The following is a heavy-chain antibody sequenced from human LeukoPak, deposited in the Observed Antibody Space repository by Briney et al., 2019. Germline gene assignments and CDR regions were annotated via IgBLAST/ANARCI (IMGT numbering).Heavy chain of an antibody. CDR1: GGSFSGYY. D-gene: IGHD3-16*01. J-gene: IGHJ4*02. V-gene: IGHV4-34*01. Sequence: PSETLSLTCAVYGGSFSGYYWSWIRQPPGKGLEWIGEINHSGSTNYNPSFKSRVTISVDTSKNQFSLKLSSVTAADTAVYYCARVRVEAWFLFGRQAAPAYFDYWGQGTLVTVSS. CDR2: INHSGST. CDR3: ARVRVEAWFLFGRQAAPAYFDY.